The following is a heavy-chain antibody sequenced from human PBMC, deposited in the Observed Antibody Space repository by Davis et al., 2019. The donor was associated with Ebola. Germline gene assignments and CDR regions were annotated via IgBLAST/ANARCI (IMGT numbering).Heavy chain of an antibody. Sequence: MPSETLSLTCTVSGGSISSSSYYWGWIRQPPGKGLEWIGSIYYSGSTYYNPSLKSRVTISVDTSKNQFSLKLSSVTAADTAVYYCARGGIQLRYWGQGTLVTVSS. V-gene: IGHV4-39*07. CDR2: IYYSGST. CDR3: ARGGIQLRY. CDR1: GGSISSSSYY. J-gene: IGHJ4*02. D-gene: IGHD5-18*01.